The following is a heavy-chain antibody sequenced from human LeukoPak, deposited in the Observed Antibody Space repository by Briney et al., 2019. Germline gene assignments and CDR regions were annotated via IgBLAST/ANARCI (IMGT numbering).Heavy chain of an antibody. V-gene: IGHV1-2*02. D-gene: IGHD6-13*01. CDR3: ARVRIGEQLDKYYYYAMYV. Sequence: ASVKVSCKASGYTFTDYYMHWVRHAPGQGLEWMGWINPNSGGTNFAQKFQGRVTMTTDTSISTAYMEVSRLRSDDTAVYYCARVRIGEQLDKYYYYAMYVWGQGTTVTVSS. J-gene: IGHJ6*02. CDR1: GYTFTDYY. CDR2: INPNSGGT.